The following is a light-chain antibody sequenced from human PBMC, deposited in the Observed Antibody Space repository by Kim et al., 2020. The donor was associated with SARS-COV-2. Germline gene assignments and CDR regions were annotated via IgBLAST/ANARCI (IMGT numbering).Light chain of an antibody. CDR3: QSYDSSLSGSV. V-gene: IGLV1-40*01. CDR2: DNP. CDR1: SSNIGAGYA. Sequence: QRVTIDCNGSSSNIGAGYAVHWYQQYPGTAPNLLIYDNPNRPPGDPDRFSGSKYGTSASLAITGLQAEDEADYYCQSYDSSLSGSVFGGGTKVTVL. J-gene: IGLJ3*02.